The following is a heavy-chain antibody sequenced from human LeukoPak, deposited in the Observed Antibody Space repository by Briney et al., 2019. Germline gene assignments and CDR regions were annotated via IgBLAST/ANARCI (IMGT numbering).Heavy chain of an antibody. Sequence: PGGSLRLSCAASGFTFSNYAMSWVRQAPGKGLQWVSATGGSGGSTYYADSVKGRFTISRDNSKNTLSLQMDSLRAEDTAVYYCAKSTLLLWFGDLRGYYFDYWGQGSLVTVSS. CDR1: GFTFSNYA. D-gene: IGHD3-10*01. CDR3: AKSTLLLWFGDLRGYYFDY. J-gene: IGHJ4*02. V-gene: IGHV3-23*01. CDR2: TGGSGGST.